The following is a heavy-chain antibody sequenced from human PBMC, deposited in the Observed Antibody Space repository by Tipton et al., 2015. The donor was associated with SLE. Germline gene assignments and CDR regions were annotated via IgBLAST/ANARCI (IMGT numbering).Heavy chain of an antibody. CDR2: ISYDGSNK. Sequence: SLRLSCAASGFTFSSYAMHWVRQAPGKGLEWVAVISYDGSNKYYADSVKGRFTISRDNSKNTLYLQMNSLRAEDTAVYYCATGGIVVVPAAMCYWGQGTLVTVSS. V-gene: IGHV3-30*04. CDR1: GFTFSSYA. CDR3: ATGGIVVVPAAMCY. J-gene: IGHJ4*02. D-gene: IGHD2-2*01.